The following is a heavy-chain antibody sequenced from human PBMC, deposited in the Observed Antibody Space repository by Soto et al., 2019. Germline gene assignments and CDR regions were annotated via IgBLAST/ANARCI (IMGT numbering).Heavy chain of an antibody. CDR1: GFTFDDYA. CDR3: AKGARIHYYYYMDV. J-gene: IGHJ6*03. Sequence: PGGSLRLSCAASGFTFDDYAMHWVRQAPGKGLEWVSGISWNSGSIGYADSVKGRFTISRDNAKNSLYLQMSSLRAEDTALYYCAKGARIHYYYYMDVWGKGTTVTVSS. D-gene: IGHD3-16*01. CDR2: ISWNSGSI. V-gene: IGHV3-9*01.